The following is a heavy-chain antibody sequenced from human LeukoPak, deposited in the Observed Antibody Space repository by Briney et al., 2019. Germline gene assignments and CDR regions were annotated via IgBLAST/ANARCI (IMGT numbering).Heavy chain of an antibody. CDR2: ISSSGSTI. Sequence: PGGSLRLSCAASGFTFSSYEMNWVRQAPGKGLEWVSYISSSGSTIYYADSVKGRFTISRGNAKNSLYLQMNSLRAEDTAVYYCARAMVRGVMPVDYWGQGTLVTVSS. D-gene: IGHD3-10*01. J-gene: IGHJ4*02. CDR3: ARAMVRGVMPVDY. V-gene: IGHV3-48*03. CDR1: GFTFSSYE.